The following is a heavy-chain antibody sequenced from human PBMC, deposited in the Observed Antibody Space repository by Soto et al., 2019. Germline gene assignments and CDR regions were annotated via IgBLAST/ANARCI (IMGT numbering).Heavy chain of an antibody. CDR3: ARDKGYSGYDNAFDI. CDR2: ISYDGSNK. D-gene: IGHD5-12*01. Sequence: GGSLRLSCAASGFTFSSYAMHWVRQAPGKGLEWVAVISYDGSNKYYADSVKGRFTISRDNSKNTLYLQMNSLRAEDTAVYYCARDKGYSGYDNAFDIWGQGTMVTVSS. V-gene: IGHV3-30-3*01. J-gene: IGHJ3*02. CDR1: GFTFSSYA.